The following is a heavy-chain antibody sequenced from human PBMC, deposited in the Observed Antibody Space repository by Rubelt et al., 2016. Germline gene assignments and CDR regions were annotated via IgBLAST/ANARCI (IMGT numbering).Heavy chain of an antibody. D-gene: IGHD1-26*01. V-gene: IGHV3-23*04. CDR2: ISGSGGRT. CDR3: SSGGGWQSDY. CDR1: GFTFSSYA. Sequence: EVQLVESGGGLVQPGGSLRLSCAASGFTFSSYAMSWVRQAPGKGLEWVSAISGSGGRTHYADSVKGRLTISRDNAQNSLYLQMNSLGEEETAVYYCSSGGGWQSDYWGQGILVIVSS. J-gene: IGHJ4*02.